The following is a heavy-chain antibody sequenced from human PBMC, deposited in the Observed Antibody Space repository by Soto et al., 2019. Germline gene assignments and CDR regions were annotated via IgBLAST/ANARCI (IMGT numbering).Heavy chain of an antibody. Sequence: SCPTLVNPTQTLTLTCTFSGFSLSTSGMCVSWIRQPPGKALEWLALIDWDDDKYYSTSLKTRLTISKDTSKNQVVLTMTNMDPVDTATYYCARYCSGGSCYSGLYYGMDVWGQGTTVPVSS. CDR3: ARYCSGGSCYSGLYYGMDV. CDR2: IDWDDDK. J-gene: IGHJ6*02. D-gene: IGHD2-15*01. CDR1: GFSLSTSGMC. V-gene: IGHV2-70*01.